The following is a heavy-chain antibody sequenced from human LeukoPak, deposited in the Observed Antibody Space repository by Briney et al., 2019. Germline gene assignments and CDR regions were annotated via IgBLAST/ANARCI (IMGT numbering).Heavy chain of an antibody. CDR2: ISSSGSTI. CDR3: ARADDSSAIHAFDI. J-gene: IGHJ3*02. V-gene: IGHV3-11*04. CDR1: GFTFSDYY. D-gene: IGHD3-22*01. Sequence: GGSLRLSCAASGFTFSDYYMSWIRQAPGRGLEWVSYISSSGSTIYYADSVKGRFTISRDNAKNSLYLQMNSLRAEDTAVYYCARADDSSAIHAFDIWGQGTMVTVSS.